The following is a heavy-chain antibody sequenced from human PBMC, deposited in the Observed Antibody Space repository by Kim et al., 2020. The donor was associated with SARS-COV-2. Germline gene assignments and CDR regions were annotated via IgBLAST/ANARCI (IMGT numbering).Heavy chain of an antibody. J-gene: IGHJ3*02. Sequence: GGSLRLSCAASGFTFSSYEMNWVRQAPGKGLEWVSYISSTGSTVFYADSVKGRFTISRDNAKNSVYLQMNSLRAKDTSVYYCAREERIAMMVVVITNAFDIWGQGTLVTVSS. CDR1: GFTFSSYE. D-gene: IGHD3-22*01. V-gene: IGHV3-48*03. CDR3: AREERIAMMVVVITNAFDI. CDR2: ISSTGSTV.